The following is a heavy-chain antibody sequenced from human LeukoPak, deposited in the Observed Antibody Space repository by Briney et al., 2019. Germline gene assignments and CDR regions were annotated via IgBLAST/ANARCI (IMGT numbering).Heavy chain of an antibody. J-gene: IGHJ3*02. Sequence: GESLKISCQGSGYSFTRYWIGWVRQMPGKGLEWMGIIYPGDSDTRYSPSFQGQVTVSVDKSITTAYLQWSSLKASDTAMYYCARQDIVIVPTAPPGAFDIWGQGTMVTVSS. CDR2: IYPGDSDT. CDR1: GYSFTRYW. D-gene: IGHD2-2*01. CDR3: ARQDIVIVPTAPPGAFDI. V-gene: IGHV5-51*01.